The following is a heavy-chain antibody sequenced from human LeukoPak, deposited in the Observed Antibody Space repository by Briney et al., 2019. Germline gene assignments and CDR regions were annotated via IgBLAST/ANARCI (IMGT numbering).Heavy chain of an antibody. D-gene: IGHD3-10*01. CDR1: GGSISSYY. J-gene: IGHJ4*02. CDR3: ASLGESGSDLIDY. V-gene: IGHV4-59*13. Sequence: SETLSLTCSVSGGSISSYYWSWIRQPPGKGLEWMGYIYYSGSTNYNPSLKSRVTISVDTSKNQFSLKLSSVTAADTAVYYCASLGESGSDLIDYWGQGTLVTVSS. CDR2: IYYSGST.